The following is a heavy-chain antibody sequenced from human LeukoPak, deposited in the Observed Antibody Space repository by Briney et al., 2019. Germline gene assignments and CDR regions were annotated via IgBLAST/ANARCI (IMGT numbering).Heavy chain of an antibody. Sequence: SVKVSCKASGGTFSSYAISWVRQAPRQGLEWMGGIIPTFGTANYAQKFQGRVTITADESTSTAYMELSSLRSEDTAVYYCARASSISLAFDCWGQGTLVTVSS. CDR1: GGTFSSYA. CDR2: IIPTFGTA. V-gene: IGHV1-69*13. J-gene: IGHJ4*02. D-gene: IGHD3-9*01. CDR3: ARASSISLAFDC.